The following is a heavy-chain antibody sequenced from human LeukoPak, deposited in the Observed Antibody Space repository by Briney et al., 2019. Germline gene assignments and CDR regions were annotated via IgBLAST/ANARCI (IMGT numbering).Heavy chain of an antibody. V-gene: IGHV1-18*01. CDR2: ISAYNGNT. CDR1: GYTFTSYG. D-gene: IGHD2-2*01. J-gene: IGHJ6*03. Sequence: ASVKVSCKASGYTFTSYGISWVRQAPGQGLEWMGWISAYNGNTNYAQKLQGRVTMTTDTSTSTAYMELRSLRSDDTAVYYCARAPSSLYYYYYYMDVWGKGTTVTVSS. CDR3: ARAPSSLYYYYYYMDV.